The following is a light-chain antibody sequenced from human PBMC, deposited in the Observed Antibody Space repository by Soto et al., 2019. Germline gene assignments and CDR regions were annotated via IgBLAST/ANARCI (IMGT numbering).Light chain of an antibody. CDR1: QSVGPN. CDR2: GVS. V-gene: IGKV3-15*01. CDR3: HQYNSWTSWP. Sequence: EIVETQSPYKLAVSPGESATLSCRAGQSVGPNLGWYQQKFGQAPRLLIYGVSTRATGVPARFSGSGSGTEFTLTISILQPEAFAVSTCHQYNSWTSWPFGPGTKVDIK. J-gene: IGKJ3*01.